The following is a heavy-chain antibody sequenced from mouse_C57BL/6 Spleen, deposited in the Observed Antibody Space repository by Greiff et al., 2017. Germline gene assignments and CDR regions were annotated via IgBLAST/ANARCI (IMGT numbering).Heavy chain of an antibody. CDR3: ARGAYYYGSSPYAMDY. D-gene: IGHD1-1*01. CDR1: GYTFTSYW. Sequence: QVQLQQPGAELVRPGSSVKLSCKASGYTFTSYWMHWVKQRPIQGLEWIGNIDPSDSETHYNQNFKDKATLTVDKSSSTAYMQLSSLTSEDSAVYYCARGAYYYGSSPYAMDYWGQGTSVTVSS. J-gene: IGHJ4*01. CDR2: IDPSDSET. V-gene: IGHV1-52*01.